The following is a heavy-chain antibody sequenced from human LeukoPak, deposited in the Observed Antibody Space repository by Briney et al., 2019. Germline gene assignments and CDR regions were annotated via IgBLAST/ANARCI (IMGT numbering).Heavy chain of an antibody. J-gene: IGHJ5*02. Sequence: GESLKISCKGSGYSFTSYWIGWVRQMLGKGLEWMGIIYPGDSDTRYSPSFQGQVTISADKSISTAYLQWCSLKASDTAMYYCARRRLGYCSSTSCHNWFDPWGQGALVTVSS. CDR1: GYSFTSYW. D-gene: IGHD2-2*01. V-gene: IGHV5-51*01. CDR2: IYPGDSDT. CDR3: ARRRLGYCSSTSCHNWFDP.